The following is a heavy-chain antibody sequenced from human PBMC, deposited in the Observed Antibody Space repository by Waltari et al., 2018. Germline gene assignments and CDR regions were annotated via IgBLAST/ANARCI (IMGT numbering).Heavy chain of an antibody. J-gene: IGHJ4*02. Sequence: EVQLLESGGGLVQPGGSLRLSCAASGFTFSSYAMSWVRQAPGKGLEWVSAISGSGGSTYYADSVKGRFTISRDNSKNTLYLQMNSLRAEDTAVYYCAKGKGITYYYDSSGYYPFDYWGQGTLVTVSS. CDR2: ISGSGGST. CDR3: AKGKGITYYYDSSGYYPFDY. D-gene: IGHD3-22*01. V-gene: IGHV3-23*01. CDR1: GFTFSSYA.